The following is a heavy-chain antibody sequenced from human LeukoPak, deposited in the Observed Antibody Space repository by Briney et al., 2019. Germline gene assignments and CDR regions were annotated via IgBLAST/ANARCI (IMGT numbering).Heavy chain of an antibody. D-gene: IGHD4-17*01. V-gene: IGHV3-30*04. CDR1: GFTFSSYT. J-gene: IGHJ4*02. CDR2: MSYDGSNK. CDR3: AKVTRHDYGDRSHFDH. Sequence: GGSLRLSCAASGFTFSSYTIHWVRQAPGKGLDWVAVMSYDGSNKYYADSVKGRFTISRDNSKNTLYLQMNSLRAEDTAVYYCAKVTRHDYGDRSHFDHWGQGTLVTVSS.